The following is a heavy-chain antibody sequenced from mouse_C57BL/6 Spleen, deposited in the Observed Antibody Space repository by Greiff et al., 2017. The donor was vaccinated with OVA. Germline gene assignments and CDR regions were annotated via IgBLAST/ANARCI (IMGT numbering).Heavy chain of an antibody. V-gene: IGHV5-4*01. D-gene: IGHD2-4*01. J-gene: IGHJ4*01. Sequence: EVQRVESGGGLVKPGGSLKLSCAASGFTFSSYAMSWVRQTPEKRLEWVATISDGGSYTYYPDNVKGRFTISRDNAKNNLYLQMSHLKSEDTAMYYCAREGGSTMITTRYAMDYWGQGTSVTVSS. CDR1: GFTFSSYA. CDR3: AREGGSTMITTRYAMDY. CDR2: ISDGGSYT.